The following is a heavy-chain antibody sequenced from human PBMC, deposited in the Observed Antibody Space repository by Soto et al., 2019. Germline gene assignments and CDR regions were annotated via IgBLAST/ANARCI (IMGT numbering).Heavy chain of an antibody. CDR3: AKEGDYGDYGGYFDL. V-gene: IGHV3-9*01. D-gene: IGHD4-17*01. J-gene: IGHJ2*01. Sequence: EVQLVESGGGLVQPGRSLRLSCAASGFTFDDYAMHWVRQAPGKGLEWVSGISWNSGSIGYADPVKGRFTISRDNAKNSLYLQMNRLRAEDTALYSCAKEGDYGDYGGYFDLWGRGTLVTVSS. CDR1: GFTFDDYA. CDR2: ISWNSGSI.